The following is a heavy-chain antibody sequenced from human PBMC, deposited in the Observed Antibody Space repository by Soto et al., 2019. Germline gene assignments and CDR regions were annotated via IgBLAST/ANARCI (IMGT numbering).Heavy chain of an antibody. V-gene: IGHV3-21*01. CDR1: GFTFSSYS. CDR2: ISSSSSYI. J-gene: IGHJ4*02. Sequence: GESLRLSCAASGFTFSSYSMNWVRQAPGKGLEWVSSISSSSSYIYYADAVKGRFTISRDNAKNSLYLQMSSLGAEDTAVYYCARDSSGYLYFDYWGQGTLVTVSS. D-gene: IGHD5-12*01. CDR3: ARDSSGYLYFDY.